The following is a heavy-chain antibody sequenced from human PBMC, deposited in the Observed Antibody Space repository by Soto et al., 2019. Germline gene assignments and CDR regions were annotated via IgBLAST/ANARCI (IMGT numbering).Heavy chain of an antibody. Sequence: PSETLSLTCTVSGGSVSSGSYYWSWIRQPPGKGLEWIGYIYYSGSTNYNPSLKSRVTISVDTSKNQFSLKLSSVTAADTAVYYCARDLAFGGVIRRPYGMDVWGQGTTVTVSS. CDR1: GGSVSSGSYY. CDR2: IYYSGST. D-gene: IGHD3-16*02. V-gene: IGHV4-61*01. CDR3: ARDLAFGGVIRRPYGMDV. J-gene: IGHJ6*02.